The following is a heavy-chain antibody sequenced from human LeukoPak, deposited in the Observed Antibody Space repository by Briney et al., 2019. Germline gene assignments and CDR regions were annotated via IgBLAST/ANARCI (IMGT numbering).Heavy chain of an antibody. D-gene: IGHD2-15*01. CDR1: GYSFTSYW. Sequence: GESLKISCKGSGYSFTSYWIGWVRQMPGKGLEWMGIIYPGDSDTRYSPSFQGQVTISADKSISTAYLQWSSLKASDTAMYYCARSGCSGGSCYSFDPWGQGTLVTVFS. V-gene: IGHV5-51*01. CDR3: ARSGCSGGSCYSFDP. CDR2: IYPGDSDT. J-gene: IGHJ5*02.